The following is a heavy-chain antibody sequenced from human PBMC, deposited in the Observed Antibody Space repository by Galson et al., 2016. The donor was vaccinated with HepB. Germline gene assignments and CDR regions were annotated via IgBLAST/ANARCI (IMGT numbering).Heavy chain of an antibody. CDR1: GFTFGDFA. Sequence: TLRLSCAASGFTFGDFAIHWVRQAPGKGLEWVSGISWNSGRLTYTDSVKGRFTLSRDNAKNSLSLQMDSLRPDDTAFYYCAKATAGSAYGSRYFQHWGQGTLVTVSS. J-gene: IGHJ1*01. CDR2: ISWNSGRL. D-gene: IGHD4-17*01. CDR3: AKATAGSAYGSRYFQH. V-gene: IGHV3-9*01.